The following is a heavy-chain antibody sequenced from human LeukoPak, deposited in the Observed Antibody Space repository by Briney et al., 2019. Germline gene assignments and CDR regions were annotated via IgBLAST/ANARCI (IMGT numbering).Heavy chain of an antibody. Sequence: PSETLSLTCAVCGYSISSGYYWGWIRQPPGKGLEWIGSIYHSGSTYYNPSLKSRVTISVDTSKNQFSLKLSSVTAADTAVYYCATCITMVRGVIQYWYFDLWGRGTLVTVSS. V-gene: IGHV4-38-2*01. J-gene: IGHJ2*01. CDR2: IYHSGST. CDR1: GYSISSGYY. CDR3: ATCITMVRGVIQYWYFDL. D-gene: IGHD3-10*01.